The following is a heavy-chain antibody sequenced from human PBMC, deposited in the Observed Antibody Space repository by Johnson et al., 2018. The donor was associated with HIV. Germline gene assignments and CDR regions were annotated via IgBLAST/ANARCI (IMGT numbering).Heavy chain of an antibody. D-gene: IGHD2-21*02. J-gene: IGHJ3*02. V-gene: IGHV3-30*04. Sequence: QVQLVESGGGVVQPGRSLRLSCAASGFTFSAYPMHWVRQAPGKGLEWVSFISYDGNTNYYAASVKGRFTISRDNSKNTLYLQMNSLRTEDTALYYCARDSAYCGGDCHDAFDIWGQGTMVTVSS. CDR3: ARDSAYCGGDCHDAFDI. CDR1: GFTFSAYP. CDR2: ISYDGNTN.